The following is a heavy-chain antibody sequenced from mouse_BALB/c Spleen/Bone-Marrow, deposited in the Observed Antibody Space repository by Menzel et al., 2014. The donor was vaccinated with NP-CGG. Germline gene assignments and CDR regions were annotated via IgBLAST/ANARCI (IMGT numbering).Heavy chain of an antibody. CDR1: GYTFTDYN. CDR2: IYPYNGGT. D-gene: IGHD4-1*01. J-gene: IGHJ3*01. Sequence: EVQLQQSGPELVKPGASVKISCKVSGYTFTDYNMHWVKQSHGKSLEWIGYIYPYNGGTDYTQKFKSKAALTVDNSSSTAYMELRSLTSEDSAVYYCARSPNWARFDYWGQGTLVTVSA. V-gene: IGHV1S29*02. CDR3: ARSPNWARFDY.